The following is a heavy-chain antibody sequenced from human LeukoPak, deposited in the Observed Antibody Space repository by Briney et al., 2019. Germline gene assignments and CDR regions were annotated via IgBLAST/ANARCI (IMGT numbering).Heavy chain of an antibody. D-gene: IGHD2-2*02. Sequence: ASVKVSRKASGYTFTNYAMNWVRQAPGQGLEWMGWINTNTGNPTYAQGFTGRFVFSLDTSVSTAYLQISSLKAEDTAVCYCAREIPSDAFDIWGQGTMVTVSS. CDR2: INTNTGNP. J-gene: IGHJ3*02. CDR1: GYTFTNYA. V-gene: IGHV7-4-1*02. CDR3: AREIPSDAFDI.